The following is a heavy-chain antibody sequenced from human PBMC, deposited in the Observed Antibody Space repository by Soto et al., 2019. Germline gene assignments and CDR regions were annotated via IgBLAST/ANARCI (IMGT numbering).Heavy chain of an antibody. CDR3: AKGRGGSGSLTPRVDF. Sequence: EVQLLESGGGLVQPGGSLRLSCAASGFTFNNYAMTWVRQAPGRGLEWVSVISGGGDTTYYADSVKGRFTVSRDGSKNTLYLQMSSLRAEDTALYYCAKGRGGSGSLTPRVDFWGQGTLVTVSS. D-gene: IGHD3-10*01. CDR2: ISGGGDTT. V-gene: IGHV3-23*01. J-gene: IGHJ4*02. CDR1: GFTFNNYA.